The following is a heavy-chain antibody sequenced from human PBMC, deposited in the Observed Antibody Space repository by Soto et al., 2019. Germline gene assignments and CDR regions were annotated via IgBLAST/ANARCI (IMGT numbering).Heavy chain of an antibody. CDR3: ARDGYYYDSSGYYFEY. Sequence: ASVKVSCKASGGTFSSYAISWVRQAPGQGLEWMGGIIPIFGTANYAQKFQGRVTITADESTSTAYMELSSLRSEDTTAYYCARDGYYYDSSGYYFEYWGKGTLVSVAS. V-gene: IGHV1-69*13. D-gene: IGHD3-22*01. J-gene: IGHJ4*02. CDR2: IIPIFGTA. CDR1: GGTFSSYA.